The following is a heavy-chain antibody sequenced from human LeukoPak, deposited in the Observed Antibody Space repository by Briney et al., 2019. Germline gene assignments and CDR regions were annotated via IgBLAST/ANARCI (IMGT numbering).Heavy chain of an antibody. CDR1: GGTFSSYA. D-gene: IGHD3-3*01. CDR2: INPNSGGT. Sequence: ASVKVSCKASGGTFSSYAISWARQAPGQGLEWMGWINPNSGGTNYAQKFQGWVTMTRDTSISTAYMELSRLRSDDTAVYYCATSIFGVVTSTDYWGQGTLVTVSS. J-gene: IGHJ4*02. CDR3: ATSIFGVVTSTDY. V-gene: IGHV1-2*04.